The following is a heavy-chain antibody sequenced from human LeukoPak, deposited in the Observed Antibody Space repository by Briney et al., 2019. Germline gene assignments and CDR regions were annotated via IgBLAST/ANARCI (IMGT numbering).Heavy chain of an antibody. CDR3: ARDAYYDSSGYYY. Sequence: PGGSLRLSCAASGFTFSSYEMNWVRQAPGKGLEWVSYISSSGSTIYYADSVNGRFTISRDNAKNSLYLQMNSLRAEDTAVYYCARDAYYDSSGYYYWGQGTLVTVSS. J-gene: IGHJ4*02. CDR2: ISSSGSTI. V-gene: IGHV3-48*03. D-gene: IGHD3-22*01. CDR1: GFTFSSYE.